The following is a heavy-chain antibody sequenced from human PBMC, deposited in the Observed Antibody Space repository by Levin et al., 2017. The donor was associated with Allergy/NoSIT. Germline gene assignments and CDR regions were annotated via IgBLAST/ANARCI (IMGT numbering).Heavy chain of an antibody. CDR3: ARAELSLGWTYHGRDV. J-gene: IGHJ6*02. D-gene: IGHD3/OR15-3a*01. V-gene: IGHV3-48*02. Sequence: GESLKISCAASGFIFRDYSMNWVRQAPGKGLEWVSYISSSSSAIYYADSVKGRFTISRDNAQNSLSLQMNSLRDEDTAVYYCARAELSLGWTYHGRDVWGPGTTVSVSS. CDR2: ISSSSSAI. CDR1: GFIFRDYS.